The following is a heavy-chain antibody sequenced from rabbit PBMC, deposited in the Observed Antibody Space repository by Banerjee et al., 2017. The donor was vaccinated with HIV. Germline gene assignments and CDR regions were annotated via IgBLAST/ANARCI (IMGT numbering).Heavy chain of an antibody. Sequence: QEQLEESGGDLVKPEGSLTLTCTASGFSFSSNAMCWVRQAPGKGPEWIACIYNGDGSTYYASWVNGRFTISRSTSLNTVTLQMTSLTAADTATYFCARDLYYDTSGWSGLDLWGQGTLVTVS. V-gene: IGHV1S47*01. CDR3: ARDLYYDTSGWSGLDL. D-gene: IGHD4-1*01. CDR2: IYNGDGST. CDR1: GFSFSSNA. J-gene: IGHJ3*01.